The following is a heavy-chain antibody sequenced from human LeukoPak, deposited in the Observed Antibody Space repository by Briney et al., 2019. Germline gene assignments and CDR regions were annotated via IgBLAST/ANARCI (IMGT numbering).Heavy chain of an antibody. CDR2: ISSSSSYI. CDR1: GFTFSSYS. CDR3: ATDYYYDSSGYSPDAFDI. Sequence: GGSLRLSCAASGFTFSSYSTNWVRQAPGEGLEWVSSISSSSSYIYYADSVKGRFTISRDNAKNSLYLQMNSLRAEDTAVYYCATDYYYDSSGYSPDAFDIWGQGTMVTVSS. J-gene: IGHJ3*02. V-gene: IGHV3-21*01. D-gene: IGHD3-22*01.